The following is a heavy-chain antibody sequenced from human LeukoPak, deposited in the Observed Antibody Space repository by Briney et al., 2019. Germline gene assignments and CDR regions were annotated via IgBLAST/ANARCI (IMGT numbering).Heavy chain of an antibody. CDR3: ARVPIVVVPAAMYVYGMDV. D-gene: IGHD2-2*01. CDR1: GGSFSGYY. CDR2: INHSGST. J-gene: IGHJ6*04. V-gene: IGHV4-34*01. Sequence: SETLSLTCAVYGGSFSGYYWSWIRQPPGKGLEWIGEINHSGSTNYNPSLKSRVTISVDTSKNQFSLKLSSVTAAETAVYYCARVPIVVVPAAMYVYGMDVWGKGTTVTVSS.